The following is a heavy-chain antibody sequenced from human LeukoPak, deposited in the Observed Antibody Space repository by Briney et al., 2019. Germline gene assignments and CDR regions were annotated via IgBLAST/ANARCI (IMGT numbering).Heavy chain of an antibody. J-gene: IGHJ5*02. CDR1: GYTFTSYD. CDR2: MNPNSGNT. Sequence: GASVKVSCKASGYTFTSYDINWVRQATGQGLEWMGWMNPNSGNTGYAQKFRGRVTMTRNTSISTAYMELSSLRSEDTAVYYCARGLGGQYFDWLRRGNWFDPWGQGTLVTVSS. CDR3: ARGLGGQYFDWLRRGNWFDP. D-gene: IGHD3-9*01. V-gene: IGHV1-8*01.